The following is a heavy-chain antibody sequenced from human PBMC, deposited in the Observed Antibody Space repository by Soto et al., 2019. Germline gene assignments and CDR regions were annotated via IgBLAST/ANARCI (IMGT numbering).Heavy chain of an antibody. V-gene: IGHV3-30-3*01. CDR1: GFTFSSYA. CDR2: ISYDGSNK. CDR3: ARDRSYYGSGSEPLGNDPFDI. D-gene: IGHD3-10*01. J-gene: IGHJ3*02. Sequence: QVQLVESGGGVVQPGRSLRLSCAASGFTFSSYAMHWVRQAPGKGLEWVAVISYDGSNKYYADSVQGRFTISRDTSKNTLYLKMNSLRAEDTAVYYCARDRSYYGSGSEPLGNDPFDIWGQGTMVTVSS.